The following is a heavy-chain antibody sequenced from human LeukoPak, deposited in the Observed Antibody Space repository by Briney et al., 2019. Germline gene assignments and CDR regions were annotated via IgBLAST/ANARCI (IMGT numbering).Heavy chain of an antibody. CDR3: ARDGVPVASLNYFDY. CDR2: IWYDGSNK. CDR1: GFTFSSYG. D-gene: IGHD6-19*01. V-gene: IGHV3-33*01. Sequence: QPGRSLRLSCAASGFTFSSYGMHWVRQAPGKGLEWVAVIWYDGSNKYYADSVKGRFTISRDNSKNTLYLQMNSLRAEDTAVYYCARDGVPVASLNYFDYWGQGTLVTVSS. J-gene: IGHJ4*02.